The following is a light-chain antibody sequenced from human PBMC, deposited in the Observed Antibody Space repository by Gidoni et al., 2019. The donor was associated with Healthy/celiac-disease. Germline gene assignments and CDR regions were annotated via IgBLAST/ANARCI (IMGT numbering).Light chain of an antibody. J-gene: IGKJ3*01. V-gene: IGKV3-11*01. CDR2: DAS. CDR1: QSVSSY. Sequence: EIVLTQSPATLSLSPGERATLSCRASQSVSSYLAWYQQKPGQAPRLLIYDASNRATGIPARFSGSGSGTDFTRTISSLEPEDFAVYYCKQRSNWPPGFTFGPGTKVDIK. CDR3: KQRSNWPPGFT.